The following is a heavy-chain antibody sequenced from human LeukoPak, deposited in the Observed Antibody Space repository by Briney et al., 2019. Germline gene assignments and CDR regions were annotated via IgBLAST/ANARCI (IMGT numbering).Heavy chain of an antibody. Sequence: SETLSLTCVVNGGSFSGYYWSWIRQPPGKGLEWIGEIDQSGTTNYNPSLKSRVAVSIDTSKKQFSLTLTSMTAADTAVYYCARVPHYYFGYGYFDTWGQGTRVTVSS. J-gene: IGHJ4*02. CDR1: GGSFSGYY. CDR3: ARVPHYYFGYGYFDT. V-gene: IGHV4-34*01. CDR2: IDQSGTT. D-gene: IGHD3/OR15-3a*01.